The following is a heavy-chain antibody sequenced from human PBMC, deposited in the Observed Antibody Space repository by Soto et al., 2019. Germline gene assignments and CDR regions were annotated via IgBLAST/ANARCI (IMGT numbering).Heavy chain of an antibody. J-gene: IGHJ4*02. V-gene: IGHV4-39*07. CDR2: IYHSGTA. CDR1: VASISSSSDY. Sequence: SETLSLTCTVSVASISSSSDYWAWIRQSPGRGLEWIGSIYHSGTAYYTPSLKSRLTISLDTSQNQVSLRLSSVTAADTAVYYCARLKSRYYKIISYSFDYWGRGTLVTVSS. CDR3: ARLKSRYYKIISYSFDY. D-gene: IGHD3-10*01.